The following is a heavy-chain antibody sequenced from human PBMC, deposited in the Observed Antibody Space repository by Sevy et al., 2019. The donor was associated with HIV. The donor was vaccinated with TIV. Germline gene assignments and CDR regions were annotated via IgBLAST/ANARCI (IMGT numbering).Heavy chain of an antibody. Sequence: SETLSLTCTVSGGSISSYYWSWIRQPPGKGLEWIGYIYYSGSTNYNPSLKSRVTISVDTSKNQFSLKLGSVTAADTAVYYCARGSGSGWYNYWGQGTLVTVSS. CDR3: ARGSGSGWYNY. D-gene: IGHD6-19*01. CDR2: IYYSGST. CDR1: GGSISSYY. J-gene: IGHJ4*02. V-gene: IGHV4-59*01.